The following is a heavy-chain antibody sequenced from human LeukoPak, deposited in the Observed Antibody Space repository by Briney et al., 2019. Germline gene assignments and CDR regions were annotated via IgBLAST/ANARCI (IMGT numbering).Heavy chain of an antibody. CDR3: ARRRGRYSYGYIYALDY. V-gene: IGHV5-51*01. CDR2: IYPGDSDT. Sequence: GESLKISCKGSGYSFTSYWIGWVRQLPGKGLGWMGIIYPGDSDTRYSPSFQGQVTISADKSISTAYLQWSSLKASDTAMYYCARRRGRYSYGYIYALDYWGQGTLVTVSS. J-gene: IGHJ4*02. D-gene: IGHD5-18*01. CDR1: GYSFTSYW.